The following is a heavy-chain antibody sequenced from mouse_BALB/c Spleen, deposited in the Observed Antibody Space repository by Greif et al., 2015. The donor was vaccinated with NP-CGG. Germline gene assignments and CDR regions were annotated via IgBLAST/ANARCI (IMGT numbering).Heavy chain of an antibody. J-gene: IGHJ3*01. CDR2: ISSGGGST. CDR3: ARRGARYGSSPWFAY. Sequence: EVQGVESGGGLVKPGGSLKLSCAASGFAFSSYDMSWVRQTPEKRLEWVAYISSGGGSTYYPDTVKGRFTISRDNAKNTLYLQMSSLKSEDTAMYYCARRGARYGSSPWFAYWGQGTLVTVSA. CDR1: GFAFSSYD. V-gene: IGHV5-12-1*01. D-gene: IGHD1-1*01.